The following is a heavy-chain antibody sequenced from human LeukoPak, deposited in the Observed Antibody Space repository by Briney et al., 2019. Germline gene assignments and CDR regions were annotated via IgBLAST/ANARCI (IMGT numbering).Heavy chain of an antibody. CDR3: ARGLLYYYDSSGYNY. CDR1: GFTFSDFA. CDR2: INHSGST. V-gene: IGHV4-34*01. J-gene: IGHJ4*02. D-gene: IGHD3-22*01. Sequence: GSLRLSCAASGFTFSDFAMIWVRQPPGKGLEWIGEINHSGSTNYNPSLKSRVTISVDTSKNQFSLKLSSVTAADTAVYYCARGLLYYYDSSGYNYWGQGTLVTVSS.